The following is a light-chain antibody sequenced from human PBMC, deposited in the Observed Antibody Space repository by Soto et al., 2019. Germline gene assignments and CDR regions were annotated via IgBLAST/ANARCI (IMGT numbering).Light chain of an antibody. CDR3: SSYTTSSTLYV. J-gene: IGLJ1*01. CDR1: SSDVGSYNL. V-gene: IGLV2-14*02. CDR2: DVR. Sequence: QSALTQPASVSGSPGQSITISCTGTSSDVGSYNLVSWYQQHPGKAPKLMIYDVRNRPSGISNRFSGSKSGNTASLTISGFQAEDEADYYCSSYTTSSTLYVFGTGTKVTVL.